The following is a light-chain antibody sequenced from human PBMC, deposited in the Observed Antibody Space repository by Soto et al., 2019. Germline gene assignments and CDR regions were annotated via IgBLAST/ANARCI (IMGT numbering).Light chain of an antibody. J-gene: IGKJ2*03. CDR2: PTS. V-gene: IGKV3-20*01. CDR3: QQYGDYNSPRYS. Sequence: EIVLTQSPGTLSLSPGDRVTLSCRASQSVSTNYLSWYQQKSGQAPRLLIYPTSSRAVGIPDRFNGSGSGTDFTLTISRLEPEDFAMYYCQQYGDYNSPRYSFGQGTRLEI. CDR1: QSVSTNY.